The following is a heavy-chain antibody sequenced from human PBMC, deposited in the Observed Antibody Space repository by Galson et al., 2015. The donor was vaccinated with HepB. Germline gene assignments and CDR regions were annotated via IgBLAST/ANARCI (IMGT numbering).Heavy chain of an antibody. V-gene: IGHV3-7*03. J-gene: IGHJ4*02. D-gene: IGHD5-18*01. CDR1: GFTFSTYW. Sequence: SLRLSCAASGFTFSTYWMSWVRQAPGKGLQWVANIKQDGSEKNYVDPVKGRFTISRDNAENSLYLQMNSLRAEDTAVYYCARDLARGYSHGYYFDNWGQGTRVTVSS. CDR2: IKQDGSEK. CDR3: ARDLARGYSHGYYFDN.